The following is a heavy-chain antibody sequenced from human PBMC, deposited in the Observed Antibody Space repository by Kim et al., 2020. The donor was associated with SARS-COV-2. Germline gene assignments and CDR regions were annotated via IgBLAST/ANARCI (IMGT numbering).Heavy chain of an antibody. V-gene: IGHV3-33*08. D-gene: IGHD3-22*01. CDR1: GFTFSSYG. Sequence: GGSLRLSCAASGFTFSSYGMHWVRQAPGKGLEWVAVIWYDGSNKYYADSVKGRFTISRDNSKNTLYLQMNSLRAEDTAVYYCARAAYYYDSSGCYWVEQVADEIDYWGQGTRVTVSS. J-gene: IGHJ4*02. CDR3: ARAAYYYDSSGCYWVEQVADEIDY. CDR2: IWYDGSNK.